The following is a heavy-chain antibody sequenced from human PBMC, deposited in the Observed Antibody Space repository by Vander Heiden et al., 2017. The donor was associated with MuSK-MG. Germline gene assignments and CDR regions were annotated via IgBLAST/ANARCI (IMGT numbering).Heavy chain of an antibody. CDR2: IYWNDDK. J-gene: IGHJ4*02. Sequence: QITLKESGPTLVKPTQTLTLTCTFSGFSLSTLGEGVGWIRQPPGEALEWLALIYWNDDKRYSPSLESRVTITKDTSKNQVVLTMTNMDPVETATYYCVHRAPRGENCGHHTILDYWGQGTLVTVSS. CDR3: VHRAPRGENCGHHTILDY. V-gene: IGHV2-5*01. CDR1: GFSLSTLGEG. D-gene: IGHD2-21*01.